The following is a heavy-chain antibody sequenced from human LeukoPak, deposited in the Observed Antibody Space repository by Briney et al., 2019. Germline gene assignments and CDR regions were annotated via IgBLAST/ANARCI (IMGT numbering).Heavy chain of an antibody. CDR3: ARDFYRFYGDYGVGYFDY. CDR2: IRYDGSNK. CDR1: GFTFSSYG. Sequence: GGSLRLSCAASGFTFSSYGMHWVRQAPGKGLEWVAFIRYDGSNKYYADSVKGRFTISRDNSKNTLYLQMNSLRAEDTAVYHCARDFYRFYGDYGVGYFDYWGQGTLVTVSS. D-gene: IGHD4-17*01. V-gene: IGHV3-30*02. J-gene: IGHJ4*02.